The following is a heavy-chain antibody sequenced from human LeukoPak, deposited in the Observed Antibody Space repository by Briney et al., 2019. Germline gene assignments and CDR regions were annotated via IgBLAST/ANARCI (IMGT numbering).Heavy chain of an antibody. D-gene: IGHD3-3*01. J-gene: IGHJ3*02. V-gene: IGHV3-7*01. CDR3: ARVAPYYDFWSGYENAFDI. Sequence: GGSLRLSCAASGFSFSNYWMSWVRQAPGKGLEWVANIKQDGSEKYYVDSVKGRFAISRDNAKNSLFLQMNSLRAEDTAVYYCARVAPYYDFWSGYENAFDIWGQGTMVTVSS. CDR2: IKQDGSEK. CDR1: GFSFSNYW.